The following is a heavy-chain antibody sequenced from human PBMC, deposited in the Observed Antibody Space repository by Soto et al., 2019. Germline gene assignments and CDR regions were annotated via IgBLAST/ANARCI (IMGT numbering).Heavy chain of an antibody. V-gene: IGHV3-30*18. Sequence: QVQLVESGGGVVQPGTSLRLSCAASGFTFKTHAMHWVRQAPGKWLEWMAVIAYDGNEKFYADSVKGRFTISRDNSKNALYLQINTLRNEYTAVYYCGKDVGDYVPYYYGVDVWGQGTTVTVSS. J-gene: IGHJ6*02. CDR1: GFTFKTHA. CDR2: IAYDGNEK. CDR3: GKDVGDYVPYYYGVDV. D-gene: IGHD1-26*01.